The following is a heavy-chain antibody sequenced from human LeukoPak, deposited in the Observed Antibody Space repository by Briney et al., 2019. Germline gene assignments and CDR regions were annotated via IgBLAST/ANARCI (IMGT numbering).Heavy chain of an antibody. D-gene: IGHD5-18*01. J-gene: IGHJ3*02. V-gene: IGHV4-59*01. CDR2: VSYSGNT. CDR3: ARIPGVDTAMVPSPWAFDI. CDR1: GDSITSYY. Sequence: SETLSLTCIVSGDSITSYYWTWIRQPPGKGLEWIGFVSYSGNTNYNPSLKSRVTTSLDTSRNQFSLKLNSVTAADTAVYYCARIPGVDTAMVPSPWAFDIWGQGTMVTVSS.